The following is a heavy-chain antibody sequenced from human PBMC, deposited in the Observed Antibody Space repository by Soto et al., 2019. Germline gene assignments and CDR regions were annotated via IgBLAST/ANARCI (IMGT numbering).Heavy chain of an antibody. CDR2: IYHSGST. CDR3: ARLNGFVDY. D-gene: IGHD3-9*01. Sequence: SETLSLTCAVSCYSISSGYYWGWIRQPPGKGLEWIGSIYHSGSTYYNPSLKSRVTISVDTSKNQFSLKLTSVTAADTAVYYCARLNGFVDYWGQGTLVTVSS. J-gene: IGHJ4*02. V-gene: IGHV4-38-2*01. CDR1: CYSISSGYY.